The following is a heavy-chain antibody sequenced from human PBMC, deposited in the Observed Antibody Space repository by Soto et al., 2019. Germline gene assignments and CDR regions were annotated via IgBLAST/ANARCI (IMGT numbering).Heavy chain of an antibody. Sequence: PGGSLRLSCAASGFTFSSYGMHWVRQAPGKGLEWVAVISYDGSNKYYADSVKGRFTISRDNSKNTVYLQMNSLRAEDTAVYYCAKVANSGWQYNWFDPWGQGTLVTVSS. D-gene: IGHD6-25*01. CDR1: GFTFSSYG. CDR2: ISYDGSNK. CDR3: AKVANSGWQYNWFDP. V-gene: IGHV3-30*18. J-gene: IGHJ5*02.